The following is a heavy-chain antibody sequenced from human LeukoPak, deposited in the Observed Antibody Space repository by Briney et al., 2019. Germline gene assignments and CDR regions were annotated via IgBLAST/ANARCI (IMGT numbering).Heavy chain of an antibody. CDR3: ATSVIGYSSGWPFDY. V-gene: IGHV1-8*03. Sequence: ASVKVSCTASGYTFTSYYINWVRQATGQGLEWMGWMNPNSGNTGYAQKFQGRVTITRNTSISTACMELSSLRSDDTAVYYCATSVIGYSSGWPFDYWGQGTLVTVSS. D-gene: IGHD6-19*01. CDR1: GYTFTSYY. J-gene: IGHJ4*02. CDR2: MNPNSGNT.